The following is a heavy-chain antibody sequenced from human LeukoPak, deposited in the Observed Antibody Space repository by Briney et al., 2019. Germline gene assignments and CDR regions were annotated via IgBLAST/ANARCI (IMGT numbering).Heavy chain of an antibody. CDR2: IYYSGST. D-gene: IGHD2-2*01. Sequence: PSETLSLTCTVSGGSISSYYWSWIRQPPGKGLEWIEYIYYSGSTNYNPSLKSRVTISVDTSKNQFSLKLSSVTAADTAVYYCARLASTNWFDPWGQGTLVTVSS. J-gene: IGHJ5*02. V-gene: IGHV4-59*13. CDR3: ARLASTNWFDP. CDR1: GGSISSYY.